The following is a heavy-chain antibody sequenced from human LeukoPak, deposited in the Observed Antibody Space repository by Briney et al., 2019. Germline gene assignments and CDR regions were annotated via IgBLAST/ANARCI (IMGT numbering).Heavy chain of an antibody. Sequence: ASVKVSCKASGYTFTCYGISWVRQAPGQGLEWMGWISAYNGNTNYAQKLQGRVTMTTDTSTSTAYMELRSLRSDDTAVYYCARDTAGSGSYYLDYWGQGTLVTVSS. CDR2: ISAYNGNT. V-gene: IGHV1-18*01. CDR1: GYTFTCYG. D-gene: IGHD1-26*01. J-gene: IGHJ4*02. CDR3: ARDTAGSGSYYLDY.